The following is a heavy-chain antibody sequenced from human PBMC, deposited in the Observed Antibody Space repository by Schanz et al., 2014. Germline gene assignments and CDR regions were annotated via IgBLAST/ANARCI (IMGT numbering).Heavy chain of an antibody. V-gene: IGHV3-7*01. J-gene: IGHJ4*02. CDR3: ARDKGGLIPFDY. D-gene: IGHD2-15*01. Sequence: EVQLVESGGGLVQPGGSLRLSCAASRFTFSDYWMSWVRQAPGKGLEWVANMNQDGSVKNYVDSVKGRFTISRDNAKNSLYLQMNSLRAEDTAVYYCARDKGGLIPFDYWGQGTLVAVPS. CDR2: MNQDGSVK. CDR1: RFTFSDYW.